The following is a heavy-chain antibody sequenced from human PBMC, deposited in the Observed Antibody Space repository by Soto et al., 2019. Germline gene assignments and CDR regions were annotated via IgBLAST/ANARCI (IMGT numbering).Heavy chain of an antibody. D-gene: IGHD1-7*01. CDR1: GFNFDNYG. CDR2: ITYDGSFQ. Sequence: GGSLRLSCQASGFNFDNYGMHWVRQAPGKGLEWVAVITYDGSFQYYADSVKSRFTISRDNSKNTLSLHLNTLKPEDTAVYHCAKDRVGGTFYTPLAFWGQGTLVTVSS. J-gene: IGHJ4*02. CDR3: AKDRVGGTFYTPLAF. V-gene: IGHV3-30*18.